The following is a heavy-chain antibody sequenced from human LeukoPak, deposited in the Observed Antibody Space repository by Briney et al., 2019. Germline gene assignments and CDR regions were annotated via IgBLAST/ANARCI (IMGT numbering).Heavy chain of an antibody. CDR2: IYPGDSDT. V-gene: IGHV5-51*01. D-gene: IGHD6-13*01. CDR3: ARHNPSSSWGIDY. J-gene: IGHJ4*02. CDR1: GYSFTSYW. Sequence: GESLEISCKGSGYSFTSYWIGWVRQMPGKGLEWMGIIYPGDSDTRYSPSFQGQVTISADKSISTAYLQWSSLKASDTAMYYCARHNPSSSWGIDYWGQGTLVTVSS.